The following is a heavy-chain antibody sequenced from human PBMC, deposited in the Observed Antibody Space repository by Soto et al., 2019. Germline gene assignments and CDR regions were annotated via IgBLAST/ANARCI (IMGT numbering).Heavy chain of an antibody. D-gene: IGHD6-6*01. Sequence: ASVKASCESSGVTISSYAITWVRQAPEQGLEWMGRIIPIFGTANYNQKFQGRVTITADESTSTAYMELSSLRSEDTAVYYCARNEYSTTFYYYGMDVWGQGTTVTVSS. J-gene: IGHJ6*02. CDR3: ARNEYSTTFYYYGMDV. CDR2: IIPIFGTA. V-gene: IGHV1-69*13. CDR1: GVTISSYA.